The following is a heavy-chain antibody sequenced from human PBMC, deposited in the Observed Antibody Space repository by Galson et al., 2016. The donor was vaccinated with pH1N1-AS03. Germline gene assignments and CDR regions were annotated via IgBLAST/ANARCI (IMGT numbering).Heavy chain of an antibody. Sequence: ETLSLTCSVSGGSISGNFWTWIRQPAGEGREWIGRMDSSGRKNYNSSLESRVTLSVDTSKNQFSLRLTSVTAADAAVYYCARESSGLGRGLDYWGQGTLVTVSS. J-gene: IGHJ4*02. CDR3: ARESSGLGRGLDY. CDR1: GGSISGNF. V-gene: IGHV4-4*07. D-gene: IGHD3-10*01. CDR2: MDSSGRK.